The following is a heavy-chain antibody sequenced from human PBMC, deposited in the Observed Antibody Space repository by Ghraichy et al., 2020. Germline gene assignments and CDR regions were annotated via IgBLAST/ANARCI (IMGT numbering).Heavy chain of an antibody. CDR2: ITGSSDST. CDR1: GFTFSSYT. CDR3: AKAGGWPNFYNYGMDV. Sequence: GGSLRLSCAASGFTFSSYTMSWVRQASGKGLEWVSAITGSSDSTNYADSVKGRFTISRDNSKNTLYLQMNSLRAEDTAVYYCAKAGGWPNFYNYGMDVWGQGTTVTVSS. V-gene: IGHV3-23*01. D-gene: IGHD6-19*01. J-gene: IGHJ6*02.